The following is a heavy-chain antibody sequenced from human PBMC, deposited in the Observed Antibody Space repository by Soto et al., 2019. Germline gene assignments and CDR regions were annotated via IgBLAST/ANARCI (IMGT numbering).Heavy chain of an antibody. CDR1: GGSFSGYY. D-gene: IGHD2-15*01. J-gene: IGHJ5*02. V-gene: IGHV4-34*01. CDR3: ARGRVGCSGGSCFHWFDP. Sequence: QVQLQQWGAGLLKPSETLSLTCAVYGGSFSGYYWSWIRQPPGKGLEWIGEINHSGSTNYNPSLKSRVTISVDTSKNQFSLKVSSVTAADTAVYYCARGRVGCSGGSCFHWFDPWGQGTLVTVSS. CDR2: INHSGST.